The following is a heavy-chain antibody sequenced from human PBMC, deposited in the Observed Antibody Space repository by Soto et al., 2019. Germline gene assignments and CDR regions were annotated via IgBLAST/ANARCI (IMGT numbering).Heavy chain of an antibody. CDR2: ISSSGSTI. V-gene: IGHV3-48*03. CDR1: GFTFSSYE. J-gene: IGHJ6*02. CDR3: AGSGHYYYYYGMDV. Sequence: PGGSLRLSCAASGFTFSSYEMNWVRQAPGKGLEWVSYISSSGSTIYYADSVKGRFTISRDNAKNSLYLQMNSLRAEDTAVYYCAGSGHYYYYYGMDVWGQGTTVTVSS. D-gene: IGHD1-1*01.